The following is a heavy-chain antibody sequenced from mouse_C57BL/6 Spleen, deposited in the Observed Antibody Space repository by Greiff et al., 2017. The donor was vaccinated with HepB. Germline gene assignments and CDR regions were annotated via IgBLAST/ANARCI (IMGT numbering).Heavy chain of an antibody. V-gene: IGHV5-4*03. CDR1: GFTFSSYA. CDR3: ASGGRFDY. J-gene: IGHJ2*01. CDR2: ISDGGSYT. Sequence: EVMLVESGGGLVKPGGSLKLSCAASGFTFSSYAMSWVRQTPEKRLEWVATISDGGSYTYYPDNVKGRFTISRDNAKNNLYLQMSHLKSEDTAMYYCASGGRFDYWGQGTTLTVSS.